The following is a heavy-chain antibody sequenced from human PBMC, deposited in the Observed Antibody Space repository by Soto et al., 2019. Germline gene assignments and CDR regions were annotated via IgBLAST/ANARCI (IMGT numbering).Heavy chain of an antibody. CDR2: IYYSGST. Sequence: SETLSLTCTVSGGSISSSSYYWGWIRQPPGKGLEWIGSIYYSGSTYHNPSLKSRVTISVDTSKNQFSLKLSSVTAADTAVYYCARHVGEAAPYYVDYWGQGTLVTVSS. D-gene: IGHD6-13*01. CDR3: ARHVGEAAPYYVDY. J-gene: IGHJ4*02. CDR1: GGSISSSSYY. V-gene: IGHV4-39*01.